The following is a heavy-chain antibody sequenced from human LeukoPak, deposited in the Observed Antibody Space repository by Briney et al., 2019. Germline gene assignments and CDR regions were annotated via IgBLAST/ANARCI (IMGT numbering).Heavy chain of an antibody. V-gene: IGHV4/OR15-8*02. D-gene: IGHD1-26*01. CDR1: GGSISGTNW. J-gene: IGHJ4*02. Sequence: NPSETLSLTCGVSGGSISGTNWWSWLRQPPGQGLEWIGEISLAGQTNYNPSLNGRVTMSLDKSSNQLSLHLTSVTAADTATYFCSRESGPFCPFGYWGQGTLVIVSS. CDR3: SRESGPFCPFGY. CDR2: ISLAGQT.